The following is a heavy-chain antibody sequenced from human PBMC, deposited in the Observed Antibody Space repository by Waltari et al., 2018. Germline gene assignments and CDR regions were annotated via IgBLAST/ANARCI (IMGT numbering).Heavy chain of an antibody. Sequence: QVQLVQSGAEVKKPGASVKVSCKASGYTFTGYYMHWVRQAPGQGLEWMGRINPNSGGTNYAQKFQGRVTMTRDTSISTAYMELSRLRSDDTAVYYCARVPRIVVVPAHFDYWGQGTLVTVSS. CDR3: ARVPRIVVVPAHFDY. V-gene: IGHV1-2*06. J-gene: IGHJ4*02. CDR1: GYTFTGYY. CDR2: INPNSGGT. D-gene: IGHD2-2*01.